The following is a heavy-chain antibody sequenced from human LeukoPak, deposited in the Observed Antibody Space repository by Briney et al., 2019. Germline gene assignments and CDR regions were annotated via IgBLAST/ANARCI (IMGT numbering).Heavy chain of an antibody. CDR3: AREGLNMVRGVIPKEAWGWFDP. V-gene: IGHV4-34*01. CDR2: INHSGGT. D-gene: IGHD3-10*01. Sequence: PSETLSLTCAVYGGSFSGYYWSWIRQPPGKGLEWIGEINHSGGTKYNPSLKSRVTISVDTSKNQFSLKLSSVTAADTAVYYCAREGLNMVRGVIPKEAWGWFDPWGQGTLVTVSS. CDR1: GGSFSGYY. J-gene: IGHJ5*02.